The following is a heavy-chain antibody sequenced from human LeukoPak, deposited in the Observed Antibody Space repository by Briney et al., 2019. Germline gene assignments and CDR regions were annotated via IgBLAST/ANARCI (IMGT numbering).Heavy chain of an antibody. CDR1: GGTFSSYA. J-gene: IGHJ5*02. CDR3: ARDSSSVFDP. CDR2: IIPIFGTA. Sequence: GASVKVSCKASGGTFSSYAISWVRPAPGQGLEWMGGIIPIFGTANYAQKFQGRVTITTDESTSTAYMELSSLRSEDTAVYYCARDSSSVFDPWGQGTLVTVSS. D-gene: IGHD6-6*01. V-gene: IGHV1-69*05.